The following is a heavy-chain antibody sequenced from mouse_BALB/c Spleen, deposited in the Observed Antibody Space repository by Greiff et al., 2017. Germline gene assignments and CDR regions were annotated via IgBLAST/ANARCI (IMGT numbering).Heavy chain of an antibody. Sequence: EVHLVESGEGLVKPGGSLKLSCAASGFTFSDYYMYWVRQTPEKRLEWVATISDGGSYTYYPDSVKGRFTISRDNAKNNLYLQMSSLKSEDTAMYYCARDRGTGTSYWYFDVWGAGTTVTVSS. J-gene: IGHJ1*01. V-gene: IGHV5-4*02. CDR3: ARDRGTGTSYWYFDV. D-gene: IGHD4-1*01. CDR2: ISDGGSYT. CDR1: GFTFSDYY.